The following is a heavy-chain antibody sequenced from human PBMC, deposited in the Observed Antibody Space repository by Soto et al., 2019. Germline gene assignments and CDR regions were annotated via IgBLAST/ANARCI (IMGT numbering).Heavy chain of an antibody. V-gene: IGHV1-58*01. CDR3: ARQRSPEGWFDP. J-gene: IGHJ5*02. Sequence: SVKVSCKASGFPVTSSAVQWVRQDRGQRLEWIGWIVVGSGNTNYAQKFQERVTITRDMSTSTAYMELSSLRSEDTAVYYCARQRSPEGWFDPWGQGTLVTVSS. D-gene: IGHD3-10*01. CDR1: GFPVTSSA. CDR2: IVVGSGNT.